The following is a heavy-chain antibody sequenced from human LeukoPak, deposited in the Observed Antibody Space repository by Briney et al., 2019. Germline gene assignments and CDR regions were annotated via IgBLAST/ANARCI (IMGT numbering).Heavy chain of an antibody. CDR1: GGSFSGYY. J-gene: IGHJ4*02. CDR3: ARITLGYCSSTSRYHPTDY. V-gene: IGHV4-34*01. Sequence: SETLSLTCAVYGGSFSGYYWSWIRQPPGKGLQWIGEIDHSGSTNYNPSLKSRVTISVDTSKNQFSLKLSSVTAADTAVYYCARITLGYCSSTSRYHPTDYWGQGTLVTVSS. CDR2: IDHSGST. D-gene: IGHD2-2*01.